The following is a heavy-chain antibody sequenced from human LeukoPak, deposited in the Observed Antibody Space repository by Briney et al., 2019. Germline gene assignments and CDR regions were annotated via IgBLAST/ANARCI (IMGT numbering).Heavy chain of an antibody. CDR3: ARSNASYDFWSGYSY. J-gene: IGHJ4*02. V-gene: IGHV3-30*03. D-gene: IGHD3-3*01. CDR1: GFTFSSYG. CDR2: ISYDGSNK. Sequence: PGGSLRLSCAASGFTFSSYGMHWVRQAPGKGLEWVAVISYDGSNKYYADSVKGRFTISRDNSKNTLYPQMNSLRAEDTAVYYCARSNASYDFWSGYSYWGQGTLVTVSS.